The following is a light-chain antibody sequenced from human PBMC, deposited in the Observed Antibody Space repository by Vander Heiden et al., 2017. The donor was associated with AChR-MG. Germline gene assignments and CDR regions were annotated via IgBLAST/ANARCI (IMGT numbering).Light chain of an antibody. CDR3: QQTNSGFQT. CDR2: LAS. V-gene: IGKV1-39*01. Sequence: IQMTQSPSPLSASIGDRVTITCRASQSISSYLNWYQQKPGKAPEVLIYLASTLQTGVPSRFTGSGSGTDFTRTISAVQREDLATYYFQQTNSGFQTFGQGTKVDIK. J-gene: IGKJ1*01. CDR1: QSISSY.